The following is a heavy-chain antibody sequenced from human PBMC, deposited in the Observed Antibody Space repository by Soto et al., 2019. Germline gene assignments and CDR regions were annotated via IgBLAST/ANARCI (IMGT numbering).Heavy chain of an antibody. CDR2: IYTGGSA. CDR1: GLTVSSNH. J-gene: IGHJ4*02. V-gene: IGHV3-66*01. CDR3: ARLTGAFDD. D-gene: IGHD3-9*01. Sequence: EVQLVESGGGLVQPGVSLRLSCATSGLTVSSNHISWVRQAPGKGLEWVSIIYTGGSAYYADSVKGRFTISRDSSKNTLYLQMNSLRVEDTAVYYCARLTGAFDDWGQGTLVTVSS.